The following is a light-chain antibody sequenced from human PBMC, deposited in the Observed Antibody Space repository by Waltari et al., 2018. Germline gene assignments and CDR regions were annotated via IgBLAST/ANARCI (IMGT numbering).Light chain of an antibody. CDR2: DVS. Sequence: ALTQPASVSGSPGQSITISCTGTSSDVGGYNYVSWYQQHPGKAPKLMIYDVSERPSGVSNHFSGSKSGNTASLTISGLQAEDEADYYCSSYTSSNTWVFGGGTKLSVL. J-gene: IGLJ3*02. CDR1: SSDVGGYNY. V-gene: IGLV2-14*01. CDR3: SSYTSSNTWV.